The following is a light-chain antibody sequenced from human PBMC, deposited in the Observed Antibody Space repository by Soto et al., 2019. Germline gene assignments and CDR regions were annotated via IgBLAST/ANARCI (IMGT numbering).Light chain of an antibody. CDR3: AAWDDSLSGQNVV. V-gene: IGLV1-47*01. Sequence: EVTQPPSASGTPGQRVTISCSGSSSNIGSNYVYWYQQLPGTAPKLLIYRNNQRPSGVPDRFSGSKSGTSASLAISGLRSEDEADYYCAAWDDSLSGQNVVFGGGTKLTVL. J-gene: IGLJ2*01. CDR2: RNN. CDR1: SSNIGSNY.